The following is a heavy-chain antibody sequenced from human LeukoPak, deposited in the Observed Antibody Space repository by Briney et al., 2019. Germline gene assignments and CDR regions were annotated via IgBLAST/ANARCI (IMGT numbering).Heavy chain of an antibody. D-gene: IGHD3-9*01. V-gene: IGHV4-4*07. Sequence: PSETLSLTCTVSGGSISSNYWSWIRQSAGKGLEWIGRVHTSGNTNYNPSLKSRVTMSVDTSKNQFSLKLSSVTAADTAVYYCARDRYDATGYYVLDYFDYWSQGTLVTVSS. CDR2: VHTSGNT. J-gene: IGHJ4*02. CDR1: GGSISSNY. CDR3: ARDRYDATGYYVLDYFDY.